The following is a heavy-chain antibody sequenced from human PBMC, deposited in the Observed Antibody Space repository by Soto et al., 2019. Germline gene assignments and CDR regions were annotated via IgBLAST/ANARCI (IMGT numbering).Heavy chain of an antibody. CDR3: ARDWVVGATISYYYYGMDV. V-gene: IGHV1-2*02. CDR2: INPNSGGT. CDR1: GYTFTVYY. D-gene: IGHD1-26*01. Sequence: ASVKVSCKASGYTFTVYYMHWVRQAPGQGLEWMGWINPNSGGTNYAQKFQGRVTMTRDTSISTAYMELSRLRSDDTAVYYCARDWVVGATISYYYYGMDVWRQVTTVTVS. J-gene: IGHJ6*02.